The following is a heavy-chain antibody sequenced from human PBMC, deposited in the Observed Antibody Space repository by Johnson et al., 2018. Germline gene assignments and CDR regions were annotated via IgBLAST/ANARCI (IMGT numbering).Heavy chain of an antibody. CDR2: ISSSSSYI. CDR1: GFTFSSYS. J-gene: IGHJ6*02. CDR3: ARALYDFWSGYSLSYGMDV. D-gene: IGHD3-3*01. Sequence: EVQLVESGGGLVKPGGSLRLSCAASGFTFSSYSMNWVRQAPGKGLEWVSSISSSSSYIYYADSVKGRFTISRDNAKNSLYLQMNSLGAEDTAVYYCARALYDFWSGYSLSYGMDVWGQGTTVTVSS. V-gene: IGHV3-21*01.